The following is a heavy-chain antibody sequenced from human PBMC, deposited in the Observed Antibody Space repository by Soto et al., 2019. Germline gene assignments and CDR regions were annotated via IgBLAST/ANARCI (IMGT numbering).Heavy chain of an antibody. CDR2: FIPIVYLT. J-gene: IGHJ4*02. CDR3: AVHRFHQSTSWIHF. V-gene: IGHV1-69*02. Sequence: QVQLVQSGAEVRKPGSSVKVSCKASGDTFNSYTFSWVRQAPGQGLEWMGRFIPIVYLTNYAQSLQGRAAITADKSTSTVYMELYSLRSDDTAMYYCAVHRFHQSTSWIHFWGQGTLVTVSS. CDR1: GDTFNSYT. D-gene: IGHD2-2*01.